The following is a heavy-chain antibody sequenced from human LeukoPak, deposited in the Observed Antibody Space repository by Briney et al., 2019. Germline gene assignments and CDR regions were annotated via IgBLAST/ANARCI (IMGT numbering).Heavy chain of an antibody. CDR1: GFTFSSYW. J-gene: IGHJ4*02. CDR2: INSDGSST. CDR3: ARNVLPGYFDY. D-gene: IGHD2-15*01. Sequence: GGSLRLSCAASGFTFSSYWMRWVRQAPGKGLVWVSRINSDGSSTSYADSVKGRFTISRDNAKNTLYLQMNSLRAEDTAVYYCARNVLPGYFDYWGQGTLVTVSS. V-gene: IGHV3-74*01.